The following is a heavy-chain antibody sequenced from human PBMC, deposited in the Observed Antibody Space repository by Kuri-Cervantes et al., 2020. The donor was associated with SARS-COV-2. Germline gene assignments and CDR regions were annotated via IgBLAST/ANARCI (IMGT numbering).Heavy chain of an antibody. D-gene: IGHD3-22*01. J-gene: IGHJ4*02. CDR1: GYTLTELS. Sequence: ASVKVSCKVSGYTLTELSMHWVRQAPGKGLEWMGGFDPEDGETIYAQKFQGRVTMTEDTSTDTAYMEPSSLRSEDTAVYYCATAYAYYYDSSGYYVGYWGQGTLVTVSS. CDR3: ATAYAYYYDSSGYYVGY. V-gene: IGHV1-24*01. CDR2: FDPEDGET.